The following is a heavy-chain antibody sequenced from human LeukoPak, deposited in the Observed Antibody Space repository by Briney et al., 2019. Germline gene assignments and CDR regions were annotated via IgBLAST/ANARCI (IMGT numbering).Heavy chain of an antibody. V-gene: IGHV3-21*01. Sequence: GGSLRLSCAASGFTFSSYSMNWVRQAPGKGLEWVSSISSSSSYIYYADSVKGRFTISRDNAKNLLYLQMNSLRAEDTAVYYCARGKFVGATYEGHFDYWGQGTLVTVSS. CDR3: ARGKFVGATYEGHFDY. CDR2: ISSSSSYI. J-gene: IGHJ4*02. D-gene: IGHD1-26*01. CDR1: GFTFSSYS.